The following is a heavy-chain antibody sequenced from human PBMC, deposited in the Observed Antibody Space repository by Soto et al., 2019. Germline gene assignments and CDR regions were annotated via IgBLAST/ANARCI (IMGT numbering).Heavy chain of an antibody. J-gene: IGHJ6*03. Sequence: GGSLRLSCAASGFTFSDYYMSWIRQAPGKGLEWVSYISSSGSTIYYADSVKGRFTISRDNAKNSLYLQMNSLRAEDTAVYYCAREESGYDEDYYMDVWGKGTTVTVSS. CDR3: AREESGYDEDYYMDV. CDR2: ISSSGSTI. D-gene: IGHD5-12*01. CDR1: GFTFSDYY. V-gene: IGHV3-11*01.